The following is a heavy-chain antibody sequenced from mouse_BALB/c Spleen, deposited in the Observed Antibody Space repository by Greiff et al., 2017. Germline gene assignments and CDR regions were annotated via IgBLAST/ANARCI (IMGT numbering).Heavy chain of an antibody. CDR3: ARDAVVADYLDY. CDR2: ISYSGST. CDR1: GYSITSDYA. D-gene: IGHD1-1*01. V-gene: IGHV3-2*02. J-gene: IGHJ2*01. Sequence: EAQLVESGPGLVKPSQSLSLTCTVTGYSITSDYAWNWIRQFPGNKLEWMGYISYSGSTSYNPSLKSRISITRDTSKNQFFLQLNSVTTEDTATYYCARDAVVADYLDYWGQGTTLTVSS.